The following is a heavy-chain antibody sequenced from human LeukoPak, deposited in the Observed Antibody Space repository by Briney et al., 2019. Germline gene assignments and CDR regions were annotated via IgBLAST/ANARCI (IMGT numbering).Heavy chain of an antibody. CDR2: IRLDGNNK. D-gene: IGHD4-23*01. Sequence: GGSLRLSCVASGLTFSSYGMHWVRQAPGKGLEWVGFIRLDGNNKHYVDSVKGRFTISRDNSKNTLYLQMNSLRAEDTAVYYCAKDAFGGNFGDYFDYWGQGTLVIVSS. CDR1: GLTFSSYG. CDR3: AKDAFGGNFGDYFDY. J-gene: IGHJ4*02. V-gene: IGHV3-30*02.